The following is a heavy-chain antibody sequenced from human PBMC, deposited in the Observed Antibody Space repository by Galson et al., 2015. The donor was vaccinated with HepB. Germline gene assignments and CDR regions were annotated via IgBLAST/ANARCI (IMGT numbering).Heavy chain of an antibody. CDR1: GFTFSTYA. CDR3: ARDLYVMTWFGDSPKGADY. J-gene: IGHJ4*02. D-gene: IGHD3-10*01. CDR2: ISYDGSKK. Sequence: SLRLSCAASGFTFSTYAMHWVRQAPGKGLEWVAVISYDGSKKYYAGSVKGRFTISRDNSKNTLYLQLNSLRVDDTALYYCARDLYVMTWFGDSPKGADYWGQGTLVTVSS. V-gene: IGHV3-30*03.